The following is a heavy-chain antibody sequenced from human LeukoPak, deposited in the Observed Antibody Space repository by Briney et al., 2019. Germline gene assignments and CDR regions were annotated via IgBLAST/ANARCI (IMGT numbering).Heavy chain of an antibody. J-gene: IGHJ3*02. Sequence: SETLSLTCIVSGASISSSSYYWGWIRQPPGKGLEWIAAMYYRENAYYNPSLKSRGTISVDTSKNQFSLKLNSVAAADTAVYYCARRGGNSLVDIWGQGTMVTVSS. CDR2: MYYRENA. V-gene: IGHV4-39*01. CDR3: ARRGGNSLVDI. CDR1: GASISSSSYY. D-gene: IGHD2-21*02.